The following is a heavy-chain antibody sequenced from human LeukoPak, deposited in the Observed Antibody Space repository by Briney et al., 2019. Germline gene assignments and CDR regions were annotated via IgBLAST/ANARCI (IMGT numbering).Heavy chain of an antibody. CDR1: GGSMSSSSYY. V-gene: IGHV4-39*07. D-gene: IGHD4-17*01. CDR3: ARIPTVTFFDY. CDR2: IYYSEST. J-gene: IGHJ4*02. Sequence: PSETLSLTCTVSGGSMSSSSYYWGWLRQPPGKGLEWIGSIYYSESTYQNPSLKSRVTISVDTSKNQFSLKLSSVTAADTAVYYCARIPTVTFFDYWGQGTLVTVSS.